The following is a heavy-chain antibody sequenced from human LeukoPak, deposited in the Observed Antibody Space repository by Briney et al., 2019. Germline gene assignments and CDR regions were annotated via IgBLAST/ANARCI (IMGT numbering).Heavy chain of an antibody. Sequence: GGSLRLSCAASGFTFSSYAMSWVRQAPGKGLEWVSAISGSGGSTYYADSVKGRFTISRDNSENTLYLQMNSLRAEDTAVYYCTRDLVGATSDFWGQGTLVTVSS. CDR2: ISGSGGST. CDR1: GFTFSSYA. CDR3: TRDLVGATSDF. V-gene: IGHV3-23*01. J-gene: IGHJ4*02. D-gene: IGHD1-26*01.